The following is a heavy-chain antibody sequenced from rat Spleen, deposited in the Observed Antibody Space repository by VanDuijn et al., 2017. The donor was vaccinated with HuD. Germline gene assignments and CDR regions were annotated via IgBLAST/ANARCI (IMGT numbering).Heavy chain of an antibody. D-gene: IGHD1-2*01. V-gene: IGHV4-2*01. J-gene: IGHJ2*01. CDR2: INKDGSTI. CDR3: TRVTYSSYMN. Sequence: EVKLVESGGGLVQPGRSLKLSCTASGFNFNHYWMAWVRQAPGKGLEWIGEINKDGSTINYTPSLKDKFTMSRDNAKNTLYLQMRKLRSEDTAIYYCTRVTYSSYMNGGQGVMVTVSS. CDR1: GFNFNHYW.